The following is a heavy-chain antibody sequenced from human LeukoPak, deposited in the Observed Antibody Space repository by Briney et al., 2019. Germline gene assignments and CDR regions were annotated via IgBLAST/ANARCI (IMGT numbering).Heavy chain of an antibody. CDR3: ARALSGMYTYYYDSSGYYPFGY. Sequence: ASVKVSCKASGGTFSSYAISWVRQAPGQGLEWMGGIIPIFGTVNYAQKFQGRVTITTDESTSTAYMELSSLRSEDTAVYYCARALSGMYTYYYDSSGYYPFGYWGQGTLVTVSS. V-gene: IGHV1-69*05. D-gene: IGHD3-22*01. CDR2: IIPIFGTV. J-gene: IGHJ4*02. CDR1: GGTFSSYA.